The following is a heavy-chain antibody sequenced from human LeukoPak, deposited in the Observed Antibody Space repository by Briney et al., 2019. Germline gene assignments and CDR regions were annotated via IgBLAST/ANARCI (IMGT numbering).Heavy chain of an antibody. CDR3: ARHLGVYYYYGMDV. J-gene: IGHJ6*02. Sequence: SETLSLTCAVSGYSISSNNWWAWVRQPPGKGLEWIGYIYYNGNTYYNPYNPSLTSRVTISVDTSKNQFSLKLSSVTAADTAVYYCARHLGVYYYYGMDVWGQGTTVTVSS. V-gene: IGHV4-28*01. CDR1: GYSISSNNW. CDR2: IYYNGNT. D-gene: IGHD3-10*01.